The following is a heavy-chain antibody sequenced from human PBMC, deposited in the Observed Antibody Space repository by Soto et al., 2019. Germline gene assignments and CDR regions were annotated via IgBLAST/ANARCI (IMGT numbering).Heavy chain of an antibody. CDR2: IYYSGRT. J-gene: IGHJ4*01. Sequence: ESRGLACHVSAESISSRSCYCGWIRQTAGKGLEWLGSIYYSGRTYYNTTFQNQFPISIDTTKNQFSRNLSFVTATDTAVYYCARQRTTLVTQAYFDHWGHGALVTVYS. V-gene: IGHV4-39*01. CDR1: AESISSRSCY. CDR3: ARQRTTLVTQAYFDH. D-gene: IGHD2-21*02.